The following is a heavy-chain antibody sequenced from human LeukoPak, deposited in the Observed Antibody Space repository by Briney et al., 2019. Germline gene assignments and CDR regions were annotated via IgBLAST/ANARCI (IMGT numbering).Heavy chain of an antibody. Sequence: GGFLRLSCAASGFTFSTYSMIWVRQAPGKGLEWLSYISSSSSAIYCADSVKGRFTISRDNAKNSLYLQMNSLRDEDTAVYYCARDGGDGYNCWGQGTLVTVSS. CDR1: GFTFSTYS. CDR3: ARDGGDGYNC. V-gene: IGHV3-48*02. CDR2: ISSSSSAI. D-gene: IGHD5-24*01. J-gene: IGHJ4*02.